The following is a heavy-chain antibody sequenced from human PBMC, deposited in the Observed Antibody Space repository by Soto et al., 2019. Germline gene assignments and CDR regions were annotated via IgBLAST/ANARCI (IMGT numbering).Heavy chain of an antibody. J-gene: IGHJ5*02. CDR2: IYYSGIT. CDR1: GGSISSGDYF. V-gene: IGHV4-31*03. CDR3: ARWYYDSSGTYRWFDP. D-gene: IGHD3-22*01. Sequence: QVQLQESGPGLVKPSQTLSLTCTVSGGSISSGDYFWNWIRQYPGKGLEWIGYIYYSGITQYNPSLKSRVTISIDPSKNHFSLRLSSVTAADTAVYYCARWYYDSSGTYRWFDPWGQGTLVTVSS.